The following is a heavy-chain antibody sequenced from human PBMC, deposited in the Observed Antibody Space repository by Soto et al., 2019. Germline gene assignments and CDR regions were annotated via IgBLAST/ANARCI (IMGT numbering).Heavy chain of an antibody. CDR2: INAGNANT. J-gene: IGHJ4*02. D-gene: IGHD1-7*01. CDR1: GYTFTSYA. CDR3: ARGVGNSAPAF. Sequence: QVQLVQSGAEEKKPGASVKVSCKASGYTFTSYAMHWVRQAPGQRLQWMGWINAGNANTKYSQKFQGRVTITRDTPANTPYIELTTLRSEHTPVYYRARGVGNSAPAFWGPGTLVTVSS. V-gene: IGHV1-3*05.